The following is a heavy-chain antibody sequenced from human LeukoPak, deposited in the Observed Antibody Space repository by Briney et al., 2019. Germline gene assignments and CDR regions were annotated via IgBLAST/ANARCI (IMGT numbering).Heavy chain of an antibody. CDR2: VKKDGSGK. J-gene: IGHJ4*02. V-gene: IGHV3-7*01. Sequence: GGSLRLSCAASGFTFSSYEMNWVRQAPGKGLEWVANVKKDGSGKYYVDSVKGRFTISRDNAKTSLYLQMNSLRAEDTAVYYCARDLSGVTGYTYGRGIDYWGQGTLVTVSS. D-gene: IGHD5-18*01. CDR3: ARDLSGVTGYTYGRGIDY. CDR1: GFTFSSYE.